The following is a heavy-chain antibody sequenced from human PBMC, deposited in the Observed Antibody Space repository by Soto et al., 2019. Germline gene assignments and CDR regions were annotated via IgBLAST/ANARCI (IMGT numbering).Heavy chain of an antibody. CDR3: ARRFVSHGYYYDSSGYYED. V-gene: IGHV1-69*13. Sequence: ASVKVSCKASGGTFSSYAISWVGQAPGRGLEWMGGIIPIFGTAKYAQKFQGRVTITADESTSTAYMELSSLRSEDTAVYYCARRFVSHGYYYDSSGYYEDWGQGTLVTLSS. D-gene: IGHD3-22*01. CDR1: GGTFSSYA. J-gene: IGHJ4*02. CDR2: IIPIFGTA.